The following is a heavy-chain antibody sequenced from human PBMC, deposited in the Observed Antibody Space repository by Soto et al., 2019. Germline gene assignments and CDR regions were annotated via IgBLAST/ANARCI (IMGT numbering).Heavy chain of an antibody. D-gene: IGHD3-22*01. J-gene: IGHJ4*02. V-gene: IGHV3-33*06. CDR2: IWYDGSNK. Sequence: GGSLRLSCAASGFTFSSYGMHWVRQAPGKGLEWVAVIWYDGSNKYYADSVKGRFTISRDNSKNTLYLQMSSLRAEDTAVYYCAKFSYDSSGYLFDYWGQGTLVTVSS. CDR3: AKFSYDSSGYLFDY. CDR1: GFTFSSYG.